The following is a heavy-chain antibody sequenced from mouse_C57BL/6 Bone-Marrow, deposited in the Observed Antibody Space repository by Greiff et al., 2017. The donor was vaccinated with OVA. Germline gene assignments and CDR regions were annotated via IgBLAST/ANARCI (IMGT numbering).Heavy chain of an antibody. CDR3: AKSTVVRAMDY. V-gene: IGHV5-17*01. CDR2: ISSGSSTI. D-gene: IGHD1-1*01. Sequence: EVQLQQSGGGLVKPGGSLKLSCAASGFTFSDYGMHWVRQAPEKGLEWVAYISSGSSTIYYADTVKGRFTISRDNAKNTLFLQMTSLRSEDTAMYYCAKSTVVRAMDYWGQGTSVTVSS. CDR1: GFTFSDYG. J-gene: IGHJ4*01.